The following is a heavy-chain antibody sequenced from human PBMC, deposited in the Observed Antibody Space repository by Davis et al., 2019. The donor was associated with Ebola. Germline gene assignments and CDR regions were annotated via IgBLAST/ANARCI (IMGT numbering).Heavy chain of an antibody. Sequence: PSETLSLTCAVSGGSISSGGHSWSWIRQPPGKGLESIGCIYHTGATHSSPSLRGRVTMSLDRSKNQFSLILTSVTAADTAVYYCARGPYFFDTNDFYLGTGNDYWGQGILVTVSS. CDR2: IYHTGAT. D-gene: IGHD3-22*01. J-gene: IGHJ4*02. CDR3: ARGPYFFDTNDFYLGTGNDY. V-gene: IGHV4-30-2*01. CDR1: GGSISSGGHS.